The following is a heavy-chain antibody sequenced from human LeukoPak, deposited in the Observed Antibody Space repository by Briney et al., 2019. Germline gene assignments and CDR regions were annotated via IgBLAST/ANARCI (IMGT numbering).Heavy chain of an antibody. CDR3: ARAPGGEYSSSPYYFDY. CDR2: INHSGST. V-gene: IGHV4-34*01. CDR1: GGSFSGYY. J-gene: IGHJ4*02. Sequence: SETLSLTCAVYGGSFSGYYWSWIRQPPGKGLEWIGEINHSGSTNYNPSLKSRVTISVDTSKNQFSLKLSSVTAAGTAVYYCARAPGGEYSSSPYYFDYWGQGTLVTVSS. D-gene: IGHD6-6*01.